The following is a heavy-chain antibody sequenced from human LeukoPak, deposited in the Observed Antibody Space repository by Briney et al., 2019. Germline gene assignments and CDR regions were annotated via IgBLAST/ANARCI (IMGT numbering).Heavy chain of an antibody. Sequence: ASVKVSCKSSGYTFTSYGINWVRQAPEQGLEWMGWISTYNGKTNYAQKLQDRVFMTTDTTTSTVYMELRSLRSDDTAVYYCARGLGDFWSGYVNLDYWGQGTLVTVSS. V-gene: IGHV1-18*01. J-gene: IGHJ4*02. D-gene: IGHD3-3*01. CDR3: ARGLGDFWSGYVNLDY. CDR1: GYTFTSYG. CDR2: ISTYNGKT.